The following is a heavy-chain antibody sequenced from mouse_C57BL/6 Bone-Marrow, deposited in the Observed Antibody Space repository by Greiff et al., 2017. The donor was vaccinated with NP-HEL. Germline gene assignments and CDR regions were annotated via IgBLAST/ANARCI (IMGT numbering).Heavy chain of an antibody. J-gene: IGHJ4*01. V-gene: IGHV14-1*01. CDR1: GFNIKDYY. Sequence: DVQLQESGAELVRPGASVKLSCTASGFNIKDYYMHWVKQRPEQGLEWIGRIDPEDGDTEYAPKFQGKATMTADTSSNTAYLQLSSLTSEDTAVYYCTTITTVVDYAMDYWGQGTSVTVSS. CDR2: IDPEDGDT. CDR3: TTITTVVDYAMDY. D-gene: IGHD1-1*01.